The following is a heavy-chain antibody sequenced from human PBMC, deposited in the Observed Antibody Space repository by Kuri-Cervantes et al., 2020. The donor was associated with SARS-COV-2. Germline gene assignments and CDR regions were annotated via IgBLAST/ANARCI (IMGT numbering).Heavy chain of an antibody. CDR1: GYTFTGYY. CDR2: INPNSGGT. D-gene: IGHD6-13*01. CDR3: ARDRTRSSWYVWGGPIYGMDV. V-gene: IGHV1-2*02. Sequence: ASVKVSCKASGYTFTGYYMHWVRQAPGQGLEWMGWINPNSGGTNYAQKFQGRVTMTRDTSISTAYMELSRLRSDDTAVYYCARDRTRSSWYVWGGPIYGMDVWGQGTTVTVSS. J-gene: IGHJ6*02.